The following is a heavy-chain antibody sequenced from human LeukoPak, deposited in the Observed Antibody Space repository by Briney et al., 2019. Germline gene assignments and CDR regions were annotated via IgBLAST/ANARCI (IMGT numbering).Heavy chain of an antibody. CDR2: ISSSSSYI. Sequence: KTGGSLRLSCAASGFTFSSYSMNWVRQAPGKGLEWVSSISSSSSYIYYADSVKGRFTISRDNAKNTVSLQMNSLRAEDTGVYYCARAPSEIGGYYPEYFRHWGQGTLVTVSS. D-gene: IGHD3-22*01. CDR1: GFTFSSYS. V-gene: IGHV3-21*01. CDR3: ARAPSEIGGYYPEYFRH. J-gene: IGHJ1*01.